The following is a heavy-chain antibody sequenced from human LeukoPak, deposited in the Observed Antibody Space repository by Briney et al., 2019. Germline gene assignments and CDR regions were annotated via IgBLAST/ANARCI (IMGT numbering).Heavy chain of an antibody. CDR3: AKDRDYGGDADPAVFDL. D-gene: IGHD4-23*01. CDR1: GFTFDDYA. J-gene: IGHJ3*01. Sequence: GGSLRLSCAASGFTFDDYAMHWVRQVPGKSLEWVSGISWSSGSTGYVDSVKGRFTISRDNAKNALYLQMSSLRPEDTALYYCAKDRDYGGDADPAVFDLWGQGTMVTVSS. CDR2: ISWSSGST. V-gene: IGHV3-9*01.